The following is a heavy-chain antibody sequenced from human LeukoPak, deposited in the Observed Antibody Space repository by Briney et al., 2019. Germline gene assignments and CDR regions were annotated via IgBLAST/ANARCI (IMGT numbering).Heavy chain of an antibody. CDR2: ISNSGTTM. CDR1: GFTFSKYE. V-gene: IGHV3-48*03. J-gene: IGHJ4*02. Sequence: TGGSLRLSCAASGFTFSKYEMNWVRQAPGKGLEWVSFISNSGTTMYYADSVKGRFTISRDNAKNSLSLQMNSLRDEDTAVYYCARDSYGSSGYYYVSDYWGQGTLVTVSS. CDR3: ARDSYGSSGYYYVSDY. D-gene: IGHD3-22*01.